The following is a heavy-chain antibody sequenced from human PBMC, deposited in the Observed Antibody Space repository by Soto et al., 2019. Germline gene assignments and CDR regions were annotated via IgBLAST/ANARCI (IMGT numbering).Heavy chain of an antibody. CDR1: GFTFSSYA. J-gene: IGHJ6*02. CDR3: AKLLLWFGVHYYGMDV. V-gene: IGHV3-23*01. CDR2: ISGSGGST. Sequence: GGSLRLSCADSGFTFSSYAMSWVRQAPGKGLEWVSAISGSGGSTYYADSVKGRFTISRDNSKNTLYLQMNSLRAEDTAVYYCAKLLLWFGVHYYGMDVWGQGTTVTVSS. D-gene: IGHD3-10*01.